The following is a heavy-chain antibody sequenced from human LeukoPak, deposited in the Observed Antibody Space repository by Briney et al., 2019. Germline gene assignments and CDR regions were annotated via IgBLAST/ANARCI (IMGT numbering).Heavy chain of an antibody. D-gene: IGHD2-15*01. Sequence: SETLSLTCTVSGGSISSYYWSWIRQPPGKGLEWIGYIYYSGSTNYNPSLKSRVTISVDTSKNQSSLKLSSVTAADTAVYYCARDKGCSGGSCYSDDAFDIWGQGTMVTVSS. J-gene: IGHJ3*02. V-gene: IGHV4-59*01. CDR2: IYYSGST. CDR1: GGSISSYY. CDR3: ARDKGCSGGSCYSDDAFDI.